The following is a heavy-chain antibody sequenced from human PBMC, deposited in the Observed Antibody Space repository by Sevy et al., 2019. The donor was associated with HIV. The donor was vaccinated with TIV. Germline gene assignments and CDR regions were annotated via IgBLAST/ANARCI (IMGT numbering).Heavy chain of an antibody. Sequence: GGYLRLSCAASGFTFSSHSMNWVRQTPGKGLEWISYISGTGNTIYYADSVKGRFTISRDNAKNSLYLQLKSLRDEDTAIYYCARLPPYYDSNVSDFWGQGSLVTVSS. CDR1: GFTFSSHS. V-gene: IGHV3-48*02. CDR3: ARLPPYYDSNVSDF. CDR2: ISGTGNTI. D-gene: IGHD3-22*01. J-gene: IGHJ4*02.